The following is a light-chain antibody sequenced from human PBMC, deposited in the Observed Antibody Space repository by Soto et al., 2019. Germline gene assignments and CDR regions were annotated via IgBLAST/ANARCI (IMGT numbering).Light chain of an antibody. J-gene: IGLJ3*02. V-gene: IGLV1-40*01. CDR2: GDI. CDR3: QSHDSSLNGYV. CDR1: SSNIGAGYD. Sequence: QAVVTQPPSVSGAPGQRVTISCTGSSSNIGAGYDVHWYQQFPGTATKLLIYGDINRPSGVSDRFSGSRSSSSASLAITGLLPEDEADYYCQSHDSSLNGYVFFGGTKLTVL.